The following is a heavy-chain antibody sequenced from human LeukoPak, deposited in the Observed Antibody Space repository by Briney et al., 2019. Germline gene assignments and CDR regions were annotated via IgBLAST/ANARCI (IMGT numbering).Heavy chain of an antibody. CDR1: GGSISSYY. Sequence: SETLSLTCTVTGGSISSYYWSWIRQPPEKELEWIGYVYYSGSTKYNPSLKSRVTISVDTSKNQFSLNLTSVTAADTAVYYCARHAGISGSYPFDYWGQGTLVTVSS. J-gene: IGHJ4*02. V-gene: IGHV4-59*08. CDR2: VYYSGST. D-gene: IGHD3-10*01. CDR3: ARHAGISGSYPFDY.